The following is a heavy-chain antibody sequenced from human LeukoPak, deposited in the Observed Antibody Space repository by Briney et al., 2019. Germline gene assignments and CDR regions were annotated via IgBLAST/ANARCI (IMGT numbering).Heavy chain of an antibody. CDR3: ARVEYSKYYFDY. V-gene: IGHV4-59*01. CDR1: GGSISSYY. CDR2: IYYSGST. Sequence: PSETLSLTCTVSGGSISSYYWSWIRQPPGKGLEWIGYIYYSGSTNYNPSLKSRVTISVDTSKNQFSLKLSSVTAADTAVYYCARVEYSKYYFDYWGQGTLVTVSS. J-gene: IGHJ4*02. D-gene: IGHD5-18*01.